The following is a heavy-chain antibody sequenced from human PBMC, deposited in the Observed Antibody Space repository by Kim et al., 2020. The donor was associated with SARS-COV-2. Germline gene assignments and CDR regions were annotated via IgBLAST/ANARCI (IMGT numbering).Heavy chain of an antibody. Sequence: SVKGRFTISRDNAKNSLYLQMNSLRAEDTALYYCAKDMLSYGSGTSWFDPWGRGTLVTVSS. J-gene: IGHJ5*02. D-gene: IGHD3-10*01. V-gene: IGHV3-9*01. CDR3: AKDMLSYGSGTSWFDP.